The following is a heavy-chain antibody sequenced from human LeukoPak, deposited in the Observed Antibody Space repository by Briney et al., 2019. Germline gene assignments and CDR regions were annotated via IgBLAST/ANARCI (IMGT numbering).Heavy chain of an antibody. D-gene: IGHD3-3*01. CDR2: IYPGDSDT. Sequence: GESLKISCKGSGYSFTSYWIGWVRQMPGKGLEWMGIIYPGDSDTRYSPSFQGQVTISADKSISTAYLQWSSLKASDTAMYYCARRLGPPPRTIFGVVIGYFDYWGQGTLVTVSS. CDR3: ARRLGPPPRTIFGVVIGYFDY. J-gene: IGHJ4*02. CDR1: GYSFTSYW. V-gene: IGHV5-51*01.